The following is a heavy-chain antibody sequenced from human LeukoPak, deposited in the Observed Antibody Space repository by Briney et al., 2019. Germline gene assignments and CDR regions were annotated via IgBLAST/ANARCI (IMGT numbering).Heavy chain of an antibody. CDR1: GFTFSSYG. CDR2: IWYDGSNK. D-gene: IGHD3-3*01. J-gene: IGHJ1*01. Sequence: PGRSLRLSCAASGFTFSSYGMHWVRQAPGKGLEGVAVIWYDGSNKYYADSVKARFTISRDNSKNTLYLQMNSLRAEDTAVYYCAKDSDFWSGYYQHWGQGTLVTVSS. CDR3: AKDSDFWSGYYQH. V-gene: IGHV3-33*06.